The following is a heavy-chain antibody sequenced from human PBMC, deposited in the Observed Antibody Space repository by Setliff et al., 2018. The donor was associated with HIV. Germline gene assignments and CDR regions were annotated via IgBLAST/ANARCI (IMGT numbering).Heavy chain of an antibody. CDR3: ARGGAYSSSWWVYFDY. CDR1: GGSISSHY. CDR2: IYFSGST. V-gene: IGHV4-59*11. D-gene: IGHD6-13*01. Sequence: SATLSLTCTVSGGSISSHYWSWLRQSPGKGLEWIGYIYFSGSTNYNPSLKSRVTILVDTSKNQFSLKLSSVTAADTAVYYCARGGAYSSSWWVYFDYWGQGTLVTVSS. J-gene: IGHJ4*02.